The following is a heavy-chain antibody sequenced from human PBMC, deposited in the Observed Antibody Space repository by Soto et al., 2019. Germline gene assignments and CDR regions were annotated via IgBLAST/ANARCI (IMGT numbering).Heavy chain of an antibody. V-gene: IGHV1-69*01. CDR3: ARGRLSTPHYYYHGMDV. CDR2: IIPIFGTA. D-gene: IGHD3-16*02. Sequence: VKASWKGSGGTLITNASSCVRQATEQGLELMGGIIPIFGTANYAQKFQGRVTITADESTSTAYMELSSLGSEDTAVYYCARGRLSTPHYYYHGMDVWGQGTTVTVSS. J-gene: IGHJ6*02. CDR1: GGTLITNA.